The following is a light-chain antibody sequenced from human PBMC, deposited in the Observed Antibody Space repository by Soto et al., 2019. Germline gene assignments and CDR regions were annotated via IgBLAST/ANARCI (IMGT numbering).Light chain of an antibody. CDR1: SGHSSYA. J-gene: IGLJ2*01. CDR3: QTWGTGTVV. Sequence: QSVLTQSPSASASLGASVKLTCTLSSGHSSYAIAWHQQQPEKGPRYLMKLNSDGSHSKGDGIPDRFSGSSSGAERYLTISSLQSEDEADYYCQTWGTGTVVFGGGIKRTVL. CDR2: LNSDGSH. V-gene: IGLV4-69*01.